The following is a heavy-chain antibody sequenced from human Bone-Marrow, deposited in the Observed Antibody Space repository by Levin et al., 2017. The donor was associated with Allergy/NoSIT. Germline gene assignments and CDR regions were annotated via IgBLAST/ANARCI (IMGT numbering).Heavy chain of an antibody. CDR2: ISSSGSTI. D-gene: IGHD3-22*01. CDR1: GFTFSDYY. CDR3: AREYYYDSSGYSAGYGMDV. Sequence: PGGSLRLSCAASGFTFSDYYMSWIRQAPGKGLEWVSYISSSGSTIYYADSVKGRFTISRDNAKNSLYLQMNSLRAEDTAVYYCAREYYYDSSGYSAGYGMDVWGQGTTVTVSS. V-gene: IGHV3-11*01. J-gene: IGHJ6*02.